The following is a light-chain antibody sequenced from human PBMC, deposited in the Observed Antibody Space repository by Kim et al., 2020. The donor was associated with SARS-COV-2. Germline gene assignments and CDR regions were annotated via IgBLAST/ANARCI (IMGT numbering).Light chain of an antibody. V-gene: IGKV1-39*01. CDR1: QDISRY. CDR3: QQTYRASRT. CDR2: TAS. J-gene: IGKJ1*01. Sequence: DIQMTQSPSSLSASVGDRVTITCRASQDISRYLNWYQQKPGKAPKLLIYTASSLQSGVPSRFTGSGSETDFTLTISSLQPEDFATCYCQQTYRASRTFGQGTKVDIK.